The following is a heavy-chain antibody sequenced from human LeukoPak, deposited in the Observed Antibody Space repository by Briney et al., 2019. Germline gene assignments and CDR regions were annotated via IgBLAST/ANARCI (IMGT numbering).Heavy chain of an antibody. V-gene: IGHV3-23*01. D-gene: IGHD3-22*01. Sequence: PGGSLRLSCAASGFTFSGYAMSWVRQAPGKGPEWVSAISGSGTNTYYADSVKGRFTISRDNSKNTLYLQMNSLRAEDTAVYYCAKDRYYYDSTGYRGIDFWGQGTLVTVSS. CDR1: GFTFSGYA. CDR3: AKDRYYYDSTGYRGIDF. CDR2: ISGSGTNT. J-gene: IGHJ4*02.